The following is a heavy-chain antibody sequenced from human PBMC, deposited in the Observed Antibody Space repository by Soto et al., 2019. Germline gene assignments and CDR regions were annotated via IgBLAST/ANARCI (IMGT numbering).Heavy chain of an antibody. J-gene: IGHJ4*02. CDR3: AGLYHHDSSGYYDY. CDR2: INPSGGRT. V-gene: IGHV1-46*01. D-gene: IGHD3-22*01. CDR1: GNSFTTYY. Sequence: ASVKVSCKACGNSFTTYYMHWVRQAPGQGLEWMGIINPSGGRTTYAQKFQGRVTMTRDTSTSTFNMELSSLTSEDTAVYYCAGLYHHDSSGYYDYWGQGTPVTVSS.